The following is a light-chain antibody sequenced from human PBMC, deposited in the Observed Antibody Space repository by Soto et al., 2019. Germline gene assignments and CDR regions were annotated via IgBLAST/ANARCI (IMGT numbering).Light chain of an antibody. CDR1: QSVSSY. V-gene: IGKV3-11*01. CDR3: QKYNTAPWM. Sequence: EIVLTQSPATLSLSPGERATLSCRASQSVSSYLAWYKQKPGQAPRIVIYDASNRATGIPARFSGSGSGTDFTLTISGLKPEDFETYYCQKYNTAPWMFGQGTKVDIK. CDR2: DAS. J-gene: IGKJ1*01.